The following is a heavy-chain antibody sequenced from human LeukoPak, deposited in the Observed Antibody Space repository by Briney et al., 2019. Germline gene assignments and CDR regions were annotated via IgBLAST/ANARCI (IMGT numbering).Heavy chain of an antibody. J-gene: IGHJ4*02. CDR1: GFTVSSNY. V-gene: IGHV3-33*08. D-gene: IGHD3-10*01. Sequence: PGGSLRLSCVASGFTVSSNYMSWVRQAPGKGLEWVAVIWYGGSNKYYADSVKGRFTISRDNSKNTLYLQMNSLRAEDTAVYYCAGGEFNYFDYWGQGTLVTVSS. CDR3: AGGEFNYFDY. CDR2: IWYGGSNK.